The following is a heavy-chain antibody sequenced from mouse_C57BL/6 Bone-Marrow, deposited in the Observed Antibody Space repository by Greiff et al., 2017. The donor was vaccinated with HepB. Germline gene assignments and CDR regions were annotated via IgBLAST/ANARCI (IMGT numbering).Heavy chain of an antibody. D-gene: IGHD1-1*01. V-gene: IGHV1-72*01. Sequence: QVQLQQSGAELVKPGASVKLSCKASGYTFTSYWMHWVKQRPGRGLEWIGRIDPNSGGTKYNEKFKSKATLTVDKPSSTAYMQLSSLTSEDSAVDYWARGGITTVVAKDWYFDVGCTGTTVTVSS. CDR1: GYTFTSYW. CDR3: ARGGITTVVAKDWYFDV. CDR2: IDPNSGGT. J-gene: IGHJ1*03.